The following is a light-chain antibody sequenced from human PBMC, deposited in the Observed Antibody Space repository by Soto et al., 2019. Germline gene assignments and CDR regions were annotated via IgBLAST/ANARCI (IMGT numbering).Light chain of an antibody. J-gene: IGKJ1*01. V-gene: IGKV3-20*01. CDR1: QSVSSY. Sequence: IVLTQSPGTLSLSPGERATLSCRASQSVSSYFAWYQQKPGQAPNLLIYDASNRATGIPARFSGSGSGTDFTLTISSLEPEDSAVYYCEQYGSSPRTFGHVTNVDIK. CDR3: EQYGSSPRT. CDR2: DAS.